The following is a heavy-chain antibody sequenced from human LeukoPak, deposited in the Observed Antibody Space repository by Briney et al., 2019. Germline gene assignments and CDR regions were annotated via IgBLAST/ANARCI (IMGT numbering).Heavy chain of an antibody. CDR2: ISSSSSTI. D-gene: IGHD2-15*01. J-gene: IGHJ4*02. Sequence: PGGSLRLSCAASGFTFSSYSMNWVRQAPGRGLEWVSYISSSSSTIYYAVSVKGRFIISRENAKNSLYLQMNSLRAEDTAVYYCARDSGGSYDFDYWGQGTLVTVSS. CDR3: ARDSGGSYDFDY. CDR1: GFTFSSYS. V-gene: IGHV3-48*01.